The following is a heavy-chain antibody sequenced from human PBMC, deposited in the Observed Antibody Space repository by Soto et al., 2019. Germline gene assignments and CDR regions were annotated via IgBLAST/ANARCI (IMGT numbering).Heavy chain of an antibody. V-gene: IGHV4-59*01. Sequence: QVQLQESGPGLVKPSETLFLTCTVSGASINSYYWSWIRQPPGKGLVWIASIYYNEYTNYNPSLKRRATISVDTSKNQFSLRLTSVTAVDTAVYYCARKKSPVRGDPYFFDFWGQGTLVTVSS. D-gene: IGHD2-21*02. J-gene: IGHJ4*02. CDR1: GASINSYY. CDR3: ARKKSPVRGDPYFFDF. CDR2: IYYNEYT.